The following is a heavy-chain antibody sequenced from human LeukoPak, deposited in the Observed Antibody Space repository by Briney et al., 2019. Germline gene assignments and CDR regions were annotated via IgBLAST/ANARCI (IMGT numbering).Heavy chain of an antibody. D-gene: IGHD5-12*01. CDR2: ISATSSDI. CDR1: GFDFESYT. V-gene: IGHV3-21*04. J-gene: IGHJ4*02. Sequence: GGALRLSCAASGFDFESYTMTWVRQAPGKGLEWVSLISATSSDINYAESVRGRFTITRDNAKNSLFLQMDSLRVEDTAIYYCAKGLFSAFDKYLDSWGQGTLVTVSS. CDR3: AKGLFSAFDKYLDS.